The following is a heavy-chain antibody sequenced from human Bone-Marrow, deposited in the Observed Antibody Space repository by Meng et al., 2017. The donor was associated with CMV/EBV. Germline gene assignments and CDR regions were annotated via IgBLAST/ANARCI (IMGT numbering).Heavy chain of an antibody. CDR1: GGTFSSYT. CDR2: IIPIFGTA. J-gene: IGHJ4*02. Sequence: SVKVSCKASGGTFSSYTISWVRQAPGQGLEWMGGIIPIFGTANYAQKFQGRVTITTDESTSTAYMELSSLRSEDTAVYYCAREGQYYYDSSGSFNYWGQGTLVTVPS. V-gene: IGHV1-69*05. D-gene: IGHD3-22*01. CDR3: AREGQYYYDSSGSFNY.